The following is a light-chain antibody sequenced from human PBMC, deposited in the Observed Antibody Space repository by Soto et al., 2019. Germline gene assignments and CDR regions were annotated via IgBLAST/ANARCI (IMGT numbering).Light chain of an antibody. CDR2: KAS. CDR1: QSISSW. V-gene: IGKV1-5*03. Sequence: DIQMTQSPSTLSASVGDRVTITCRASQSISSWLAWYQQKPGKAPKLLIYKASSFESGVPSRVSGSGSGTEFTLTTSSLQPDDVSTYYCQQYNSYPYTFGQGTKLEIK. CDR3: QQYNSYPYT. J-gene: IGKJ2*01.